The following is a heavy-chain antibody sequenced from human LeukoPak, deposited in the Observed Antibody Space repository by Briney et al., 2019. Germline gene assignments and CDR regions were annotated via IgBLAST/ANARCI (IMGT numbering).Heavy chain of an antibody. Sequence: PGGSLRLSCAASGLTFSDYYMSWIRQAPGKGLEWVSYISSSSTPIYYGDSVKGRFTISRDNAKNSLYLQMNSLRAEDTAVYYCARDRPGRIFDAWGQGTLVTVSS. V-gene: IGHV3-11*01. CDR1: GLTFSDYY. D-gene: IGHD1-14*01. J-gene: IGHJ5*02. CDR3: ARDRPGRIFDA. CDR2: ISSSSTPI.